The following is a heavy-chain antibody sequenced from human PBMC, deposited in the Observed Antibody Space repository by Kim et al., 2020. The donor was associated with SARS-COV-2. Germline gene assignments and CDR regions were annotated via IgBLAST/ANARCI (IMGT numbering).Heavy chain of an antibody. Sequence: SETLSLTCTVSGGSISSSSYYWGWIRQPPGKGLEWIGSIYYSGSTYYNPSLKSRVTISVDTSKNQFSLKLSSVTAADTAVYYCARPETTYYYDSSGYYSPGAFDIWGQGTMVTVSS. J-gene: IGHJ3*02. D-gene: IGHD3-22*01. V-gene: IGHV4-39*01. CDR3: ARPETTYYYDSSGYYSPGAFDI. CDR1: GGSISSSSYY. CDR2: IYYSGST.